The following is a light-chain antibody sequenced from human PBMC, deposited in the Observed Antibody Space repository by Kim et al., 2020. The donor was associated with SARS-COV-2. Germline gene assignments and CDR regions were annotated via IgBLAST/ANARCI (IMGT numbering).Light chain of an antibody. CDR1: SSDVGGYNY. V-gene: IGLV2-14*04. J-gene: IGLJ2*01. CDR3: SSYTSSNTLGV. Sequence: SFTISCTGTSSDVGGYNYVSWYQQHPGKAPKLMIYNVNKRPSGVSNRFSGSKSGNTASLTISGLQAEDEADYYCSSYTSSNTLGVFGGGTQLTVL. CDR2: NVN.